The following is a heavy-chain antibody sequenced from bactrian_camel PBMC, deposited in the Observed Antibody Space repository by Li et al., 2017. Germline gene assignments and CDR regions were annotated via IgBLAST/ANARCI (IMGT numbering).Heavy chain of an antibody. CDR3: AADDPWNDDCDPQLGHY. D-gene: IGHD5*01. CDR1: GYDYSNYC. V-gene: IGHV3S53*01. CDR2: FDPKGKT. Sequence: VQLVESGGGSVQAGGSLRLSCAASGYDYSNYCMAWFRQAPGMEREVIATFDPKGKTWYVESVKGRFTISKRDADNTLYLQMNNLKPEDSAMYICAADDPWNDDCDPQLGHYWGQGTQVTVS. J-gene: IGHJ4*01.